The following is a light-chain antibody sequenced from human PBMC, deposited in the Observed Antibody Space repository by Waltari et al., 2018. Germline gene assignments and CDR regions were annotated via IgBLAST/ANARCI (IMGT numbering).Light chain of an antibody. CDR2: EVS. V-gene: IGLV2-23*02. CDR3: AAWDDSLDGWV. J-gene: IGLJ3*02. CDR1: SPHVGSYNL. Sequence: QSALTQPASVSGSPGPSITTSCTGTSPHVGSYNLVPWYQQHPDKAPKPLIFEVSERPSGVSNRFSGSKSGNTASLTISGLQAEDEADYYCAAWDDSLDGWVFGGGTKLTVL.